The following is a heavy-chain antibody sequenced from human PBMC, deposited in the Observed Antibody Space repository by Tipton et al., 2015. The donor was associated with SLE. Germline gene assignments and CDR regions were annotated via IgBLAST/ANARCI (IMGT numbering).Heavy chain of an antibody. J-gene: IGHJ4*02. CDR2: ISYDGSNK. CDR3: ARWAGITDY. V-gene: IGHV3-30*04. D-gene: IGHD6-19*01. CDR1: GFTFSSYA. Sequence: SLRLSCAASGFTFSSYAMYWVRQAPGKGLEWVAVISYDGSNKYYADSVKGRFTISRDNSENTLYLQMNSLRAEDTAVYYCARWAGITDYWGQGTLVTVSS.